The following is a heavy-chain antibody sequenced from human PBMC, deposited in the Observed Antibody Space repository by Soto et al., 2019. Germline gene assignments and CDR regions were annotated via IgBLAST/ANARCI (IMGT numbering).Heavy chain of an antibody. J-gene: IGHJ4*02. Sequence: KGLEWVSYISSSSSTIFYTDSVKGRFTVSRDNAKNSLYLQMNSLRAEDTAVYYCARHTYYHDSSGAPAFWGQGSLVTVTS. CDR2: ISSSSSTI. V-gene: IGHV3-48*01. CDR3: ARHTYYHDSSGAPAF. D-gene: IGHD3-22*01.